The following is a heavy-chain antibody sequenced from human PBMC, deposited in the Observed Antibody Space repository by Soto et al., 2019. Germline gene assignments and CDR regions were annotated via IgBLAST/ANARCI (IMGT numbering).Heavy chain of an antibody. J-gene: IGHJ6*02. D-gene: IGHD1-1*01. CDR2: ISYDGNNK. Sequence: QVQLVESGGGVVQPGRSLRLSCEASGFPFSTYGMHWVRQAPGKGLEWVAVISYDGNNKYYADSVKGRFTISRDNSKNALSQKFNSLRADDTAVYPCAKDRLEERSFFYFYALDVWGQGTKVIVSS. CDR3: AKDRLEERSFFYFYALDV. CDR1: GFPFSTYG. V-gene: IGHV3-30*18.